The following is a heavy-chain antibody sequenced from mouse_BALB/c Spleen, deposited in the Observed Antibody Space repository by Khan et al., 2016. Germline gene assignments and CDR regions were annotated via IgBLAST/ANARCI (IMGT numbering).Heavy chain of an antibody. D-gene: IGHD2-3*01. V-gene: IGHV1S81*02. CDR3: TRSDGYYWYFDV. Sequence: QVRLQQSGAELVKPGASVKLSCKASGYTFTSYYMYWVKQRPGQGLEWIGEINPSNGGTNFNEKFKSKATLTVDKSSSTAYMQLSSLTSEDSAVYYCTRSDGYYWYFDVWGAGTTVTVSS. CDR1: GYTFTSYY. J-gene: IGHJ1*01. CDR2: INPSNGGT.